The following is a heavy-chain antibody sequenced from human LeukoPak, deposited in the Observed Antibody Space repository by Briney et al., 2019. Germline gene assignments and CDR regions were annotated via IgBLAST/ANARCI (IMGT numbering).Heavy chain of an antibody. CDR1: GYTLTELS. D-gene: IGHD4-17*01. J-gene: IGHJ5*02. Sequence: ASVKVSCKVSGYTLTELSMHWVRQAPGKGREWMGGFDPEDGETIYAQKFQGRVTMTEDTSTDTAYMELSSLRSEDTAVYYCATASMTTVTPNWFDPWGQGTLVTVSS. CDR2: FDPEDGET. V-gene: IGHV1-24*01. CDR3: ATASMTTVTPNWFDP.